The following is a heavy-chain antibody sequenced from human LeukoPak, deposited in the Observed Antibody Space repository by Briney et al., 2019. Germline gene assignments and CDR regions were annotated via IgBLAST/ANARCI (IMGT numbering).Heavy chain of an antibody. J-gene: IGHJ4*02. Sequence: GGSLRLSCTASGFTFGDYAMSWFRQAPGKGLEWVGLIKNKAYGGTTEYAASVKGRFTVSRDDSKSIAYLQMNSLKTEDTAVYYCTRITSGVAGFDYWGQGTLVAVSS. CDR3: TRITSGVAGFDY. V-gene: IGHV3-49*03. CDR1: GFTFGDYA. D-gene: IGHD6-19*01. CDR2: IKNKAYGGTT.